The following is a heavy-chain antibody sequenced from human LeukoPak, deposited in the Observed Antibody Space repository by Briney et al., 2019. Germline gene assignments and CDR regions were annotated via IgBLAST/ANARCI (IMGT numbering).Heavy chain of an antibody. V-gene: IGHV4-4*07. CDR2: IYTSWIT. CDR3: ARRHNRYYDSSGYSAPRAFDI. J-gene: IGHJ3*02. CDR1: GGSISSYY. Sequence: PSETLSLTCTVCGGSISSYYGSGIRQPAGKGLEWIVRIYTSWITNYNPSLKRRVTMSVDTSKDQFSLKLSSVTAADTAVYYCARRHNRYYDSSGYSAPRAFDIWGQGTMVTVSS. D-gene: IGHD3-22*01.